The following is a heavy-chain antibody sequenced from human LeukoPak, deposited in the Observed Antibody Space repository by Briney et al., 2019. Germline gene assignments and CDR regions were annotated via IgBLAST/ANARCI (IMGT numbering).Heavy chain of an antibody. Sequence: PSETLSLTCAVSGGSIRSYSDYWGWIRQPPGKGLEWIATIYYSGSTYYNPSLKSRVTIFVDTYRNQFSLGLTSVTAADTAVYYCARNNTSAFDSWGQGTLVTVSS. CDR3: ARNNTSAFDS. V-gene: IGHV4-39*01. CDR2: IYYSGST. CDR1: GGSIRSYSDY. D-gene: IGHD1/OR15-1a*01. J-gene: IGHJ4*02.